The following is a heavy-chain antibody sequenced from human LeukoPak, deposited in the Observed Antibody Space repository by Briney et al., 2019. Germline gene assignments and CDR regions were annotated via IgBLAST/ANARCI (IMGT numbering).Heavy chain of an antibody. CDR3: ARTSYDGSKSYAYFDY. J-gene: IGHJ4*02. CDR1: GFTFSSSW. V-gene: IGHV3-74*01. D-gene: IGHD3-10*01. CDR2: INSDGSST. Sequence: PGGSLRLSCAASGFTFSSSWMHWVRQAPGKGLVWVSRINSDGSSTNYADSVKGRFTISRDNAKNTLYLQMDSLRAEDTAVYYCARTSYDGSKSYAYFDYWGQGTLVTVSS.